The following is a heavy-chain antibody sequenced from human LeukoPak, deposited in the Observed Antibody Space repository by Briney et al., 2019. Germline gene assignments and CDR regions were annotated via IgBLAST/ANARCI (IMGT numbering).Heavy chain of an antibody. CDR1: VFTFSSYG. V-gene: IGHV3-30*02. D-gene: IGHD1-26*01. J-gene: IGHJ3*02. Sequence: GGSLRLSCAASVFTFSSYGMHWVRQAPGKGLEWVAFIRYDGSNKYYADSVKGRFTISRDNSKNTLYLQMNSLRAEDTAVYYCAKVKGSYYGDAFDIWGQGTMVTVSS. CDR3: AKVKGSYYGDAFDI. CDR2: IRYDGSNK.